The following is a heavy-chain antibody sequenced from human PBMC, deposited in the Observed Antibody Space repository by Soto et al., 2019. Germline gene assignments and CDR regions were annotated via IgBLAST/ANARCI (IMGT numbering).Heavy chain of an antibody. Sequence: DVQLLESGGGLVQPGGSLKLSCVASGFSFNKYAMIWVRQAPGKGQEWVSGITGSGSSIQYTASVKGRFTISRDNSKNTVYLQMAYLRAEDTAMYYCAKDDVSGDGLWLVSARAQGTPVTVS. CDR3: AKDDVSGDGLWLVSA. CDR2: ITGSGSSI. J-gene: IGHJ4*02. V-gene: IGHV3-23*01. D-gene: IGHD2-21*02. CDR1: GFSFNKYA.